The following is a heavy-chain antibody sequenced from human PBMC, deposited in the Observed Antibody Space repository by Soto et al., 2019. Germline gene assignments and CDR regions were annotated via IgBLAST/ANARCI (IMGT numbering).Heavy chain of an antibody. CDR1: GFTFSSYA. J-gene: IGHJ4*02. CDR3: AKGPPLGSAASFDY. D-gene: IGHD3-16*01. CDR2: ISGSGGST. V-gene: IGHV3-23*01. Sequence: EVQLLESGGGLVQPGGSLRLSCAASGFTFSSYAMSWVRQAPGKGLEWVSAISGSGGSTYYAASVMGRFTISRDNSKNTLYLQVNSLRAEDTAVYYCAKGPPLGSAASFDYWGQGTLVTVSS.